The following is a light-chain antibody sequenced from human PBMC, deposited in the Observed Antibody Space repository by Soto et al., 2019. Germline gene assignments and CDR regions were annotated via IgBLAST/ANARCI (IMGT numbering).Light chain of an antibody. J-gene: IGLJ1*01. CDR1: SSDVGANNY. CDR2: EVT. Sequence: QSALTQPLSASGSPGQSVTISCTGTSSDVGANNYVSWYQQHPGKAPKLMIYEVTKRPSGVPDRFSGSKSGNTASLTVSGLQAEDEADYYCSSYAGTNRVFGTGTKLTVL. CDR3: SSYAGTNRV. V-gene: IGLV2-8*01.